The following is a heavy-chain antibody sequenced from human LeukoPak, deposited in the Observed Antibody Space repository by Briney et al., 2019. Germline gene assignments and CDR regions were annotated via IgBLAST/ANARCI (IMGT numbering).Heavy chain of an antibody. CDR3: AKLGKTENHYGSGRFSYYYYMDV. D-gene: IGHD3-10*01. Sequence: PGGSLRLSCAASGFTFSNYGMHWVRQAPGKGLEWVAFIRSDGINKYHADSVKGRFTISRDNSKNTPYLQMNSLRAEDTAVYYCAKLGKTENHYGSGRFSYYYYMDVWGKGTTVTISS. CDR2: IRSDGINK. V-gene: IGHV3-30*02. CDR1: GFTFSNYG. J-gene: IGHJ6*03.